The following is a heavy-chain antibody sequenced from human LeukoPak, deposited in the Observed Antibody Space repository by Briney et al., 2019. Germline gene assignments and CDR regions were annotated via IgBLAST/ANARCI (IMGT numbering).Heavy chain of an antibody. V-gene: IGHV4-39*02. CDR3: AREGLRINWFDP. D-gene: IGHD4-17*01. Sequence: SETLSLTCTVSGGSISSSDYYWGWIRQPPGKGLEWIGSIYYGGSTYYNPSLKSRVTISVDTSMNQFSLTLSFVTTADTAVYYCAREGLRINWFDPWGQGTLVTVSS. CDR2: IYYGGST. CDR1: GGSISSSDYY. J-gene: IGHJ5*02.